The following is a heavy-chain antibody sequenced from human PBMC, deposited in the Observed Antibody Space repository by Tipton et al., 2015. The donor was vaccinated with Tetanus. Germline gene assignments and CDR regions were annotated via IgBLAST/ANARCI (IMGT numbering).Heavy chain of an antibody. V-gene: IGHV4-39*01. D-gene: IGHD5-24*01. J-gene: IGHJ4*02. CDR3: ARHFPFAPMAY. CDR2: IYYSGDT. CDR1: GGSISSSSYY. Sequence: TLSLTCTVSGGSISSSSYYWGWVRQPPGKGLEWIGSIYYSGDTYYTPSLKSRLTISVDTSKNQFSLRLTSVTAADTAVYYCARHFPFAPMAYWGQGTLVTGSS.